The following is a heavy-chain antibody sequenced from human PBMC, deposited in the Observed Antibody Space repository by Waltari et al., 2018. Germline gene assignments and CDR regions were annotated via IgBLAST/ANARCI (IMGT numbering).Heavy chain of an antibody. J-gene: IGHJ4*02. CDR3: ARNWDRGTLTY. CDR2: IFQLGKT. D-gene: IGHD1-1*01. Sequence: QVQLQESGPGLVKPSETLSLTCTVSGFSITGGFQRGWVRKPPGKGLELIGNIFQLGKTYYNTSFKSRLTISVDTSKNQFSRKLTAVTAADTAIYYCARNWDRGTLTYWGQGTLVTVSS. V-gene: IGHV4-38-2*02. CDR1: GFSITGGFQ.